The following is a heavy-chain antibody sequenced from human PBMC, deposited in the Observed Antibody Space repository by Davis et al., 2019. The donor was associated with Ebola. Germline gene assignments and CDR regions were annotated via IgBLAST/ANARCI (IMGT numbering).Heavy chain of an antibody. V-gene: IGHV1-18*04. Sequence: ASVKVSCKASGYTFTSYGITWVRQASGQGLEWMGWINPHNGNTNYAQNVQGRVTMTTDTSTSTAYMEVGILRSDDTAVYYCARAQFPTTSDHWGQGTLVTVSS. D-gene: IGHD1-1*01. CDR3: ARAQFPTTSDH. CDR1: GYTFTSYG. J-gene: IGHJ4*02. CDR2: INPHNGNT.